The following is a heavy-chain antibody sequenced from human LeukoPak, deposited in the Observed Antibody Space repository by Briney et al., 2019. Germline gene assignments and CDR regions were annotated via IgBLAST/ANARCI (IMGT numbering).Heavy chain of an antibody. CDR3: ARGSSVAGTWAY. J-gene: IGHJ4*02. CDR2: INSDGSST. Sequence: PGGSLRLSCAASGFTFSSYWMHWVRQAPGKGLVWVSRINSDGSSTSYADSVKGRFTISRDNAKNTLYLQMNSLRAEDTAVYYCARGSSVAGTWAYWGQGTRVTVSS. V-gene: IGHV3-74*01. D-gene: IGHD6-19*01. CDR1: GFTFSSYW.